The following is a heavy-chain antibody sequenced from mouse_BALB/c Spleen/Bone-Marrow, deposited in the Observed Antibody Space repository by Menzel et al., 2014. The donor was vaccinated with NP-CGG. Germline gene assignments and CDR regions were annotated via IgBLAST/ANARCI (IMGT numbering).Heavy chain of an antibody. D-gene: IGHD2-10*01. V-gene: IGHV2-9*02. CDR2: IWAGGST. CDR3: AISYYGNYRAMDY. CDR1: GFSLTSYG. J-gene: IGHJ4*01. Sequence: VKLVESGPGLVAPSQSLSINCTVSGFSLTSYGVHWVRQPPGKGLEWLGVIWAGGSTNYNSALMSRLSISRDNSKSQVFLKMNSLQTDDTAMYYCAISYYGNYRAMDYWGQGTSVTVSS.